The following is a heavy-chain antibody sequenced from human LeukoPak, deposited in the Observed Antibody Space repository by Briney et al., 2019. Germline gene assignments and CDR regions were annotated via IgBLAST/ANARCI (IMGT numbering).Heavy chain of an antibody. CDR2: ISSSGRSI. CDR1: GFTFSSYE. Sequence: GGSLRLSCAASGFTFSSYEMNWVRQAPGKGLEWVSYISSSGRSINYADSVRGRFTISRDNAKNSLYLQMNSLRAEDTAVYYCARDSSEEWGEISDAFDIWGQGTMVTVSS. J-gene: IGHJ3*02. D-gene: IGHD3-16*01. CDR3: ARDSSEEWGEISDAFDI. V-gene: IGHV3-48*03.